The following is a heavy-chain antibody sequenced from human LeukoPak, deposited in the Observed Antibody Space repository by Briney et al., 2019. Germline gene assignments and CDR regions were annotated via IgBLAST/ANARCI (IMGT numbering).Heavy chain of an antibody. V-gene: IGHV4-34*01. Sequence: PSETLSLTCAVYGGSFSGYYWSWIRQPPGKGLEWIGEINHSGSTNYNPSLKSRVTISVDTSKNQFSLKLSSVTAADTAVYYCARSPLVVVPAAMLDGNYYYYYMDVWGKGTTVTVSS. CDR2: INHSGST. CDR1: GGSFSGYY. D-gene: IGHD2-2*01. CDR3: ARSPLVVVPAAMLDGNYYYYYMDV. J-gene: IGHJ6*03.